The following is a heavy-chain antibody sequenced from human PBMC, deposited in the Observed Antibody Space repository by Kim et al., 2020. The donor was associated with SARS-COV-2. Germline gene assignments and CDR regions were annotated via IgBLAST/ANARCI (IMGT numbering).Heavy chain of an antibody. CDR1: GDSIADYH. CDR3: ARDDNWGGFDY. CDR2: IYYTGYT. V-gene: IGHV4-59*01. D-gene: IGHD7-27*01. Sequence: SETLSLTCTLSGDSIADYHWAWIRQTPGKGLEWIGDIYYTGYTNYNPSLKSRLTLSVDTSKNQFSLQLRSLTAADTAMYYCARDDNWGGFDYWGQG. J-gene: IGHJ4*02.